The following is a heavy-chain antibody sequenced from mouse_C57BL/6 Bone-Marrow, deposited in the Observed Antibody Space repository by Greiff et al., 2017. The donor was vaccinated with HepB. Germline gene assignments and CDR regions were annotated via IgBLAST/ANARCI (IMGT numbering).Heavy chain of an antibody. J-gene: IGHJ3*01. CDR3: ARACQAWVGY. V-gene: IGHV1-85*01. Sequence: VQLQQSGPELVKPGASVKLSCKASGYTLTSYDINWVKQRPGQGLEWIGWIYPRDGSTKYNAKFKDKATLTVDTSSSISYMELHGLPSEDSAVYFCARACQAWVGYWGQGTLVTVSA. D-gene: IGHD6-1*01. CDR2: IYPRDGST. CDR1: GYTLTSYD.